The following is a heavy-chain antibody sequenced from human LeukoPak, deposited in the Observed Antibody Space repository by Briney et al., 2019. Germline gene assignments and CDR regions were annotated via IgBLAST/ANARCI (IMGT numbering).Heavy chain of an antibody. CDR3: ATLPNYSYGHPYYFDS. V-gene: IGHV3-7*03. D-gene: IGHD5-18*01. CDR1: GFTFSSYW. CDR2: IKQDGSAN. J-gene: IGHJ4*02. Sequence: TGGSLRLSCAASGFTFSSYWMSWVRQAPGKGLEWVAKIKQDGSANNNVYSVKGRFTISRDSAKNSLYLQMTSLRAEDTAVYYCATLPNYSYGHPYYFDSWGQGTLVTVSS.